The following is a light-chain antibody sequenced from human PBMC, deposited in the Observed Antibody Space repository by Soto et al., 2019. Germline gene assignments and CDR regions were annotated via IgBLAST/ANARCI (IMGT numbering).Light chain of an antibody. J-gene: IGKJ2*01. Sequence: EIVLTQSPATLSLSPGERATLSCRASQSVSSYLAWYQQKPGQAPRLLIYDASHRATGIPARFSGSGSGTDFTLPISSLEPEDFAVYYCEQRSNGPPRTVGEGTKLVIK. CDR3: EQRSNGPPRT. CDR2: DAS. V-gene: IGKV3-11*01. CDR1: QSVSSY.